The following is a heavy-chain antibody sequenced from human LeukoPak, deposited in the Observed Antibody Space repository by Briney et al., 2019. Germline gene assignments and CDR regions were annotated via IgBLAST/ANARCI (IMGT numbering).Heavy chain of an antibody. CDR1: GFTFSSYA. D-gene: IGHD6-13*01. J-gene: IGHJ4*02. CDR3: AKKGHSSSWYEIDY. V-gene: IGHV3-23*01. Sequence: PGGSLRLSCAASGFTFSSYAMSWVRQAPGKGLEWVSAISGSGGSTYYAGSVKGRFTISRDNSKNTLYLQMNSLRAEDTAVYYCAKKGHSSSWYEIDYWGQGTLVTVSS. CDR2: ISGSGGST.